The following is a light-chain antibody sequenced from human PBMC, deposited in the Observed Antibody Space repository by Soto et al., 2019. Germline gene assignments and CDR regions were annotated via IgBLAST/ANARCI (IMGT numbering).Light chain of an antibody. CDR2: DAS. CDR1: QTISSW. V-gene: IGKV1-5*01. J-gene: IGKJ4*01. CDR3: QQYNSWLT. Sequence: DIQMTQSPSTLSGSVGDRVTITCRASQTISSWLAWYQQKPGKAPKLLIYDASSLQSGVPSRFSGSGSGTEFTLTISSLQPDDFATYYCQQYNSWLTFGGGTKVDIK.